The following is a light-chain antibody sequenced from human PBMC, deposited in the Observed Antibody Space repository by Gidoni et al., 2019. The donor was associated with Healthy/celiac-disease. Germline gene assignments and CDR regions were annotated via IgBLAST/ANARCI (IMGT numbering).Light chain of an antibody. CDR1: QGVSSY. CDR3: QQRSNWPPQRT. Sequence: EIVLTQSPATLSLSPGERATLSCRASQGVSSYLAWYQQKTGQAPRLLICDASNRATGIPARFSGSGSGTDFTLTISSLEPEDFAVYYCQQRSNWPPQRTFXQXTKVEIK. J-gene: IGKJ1*01. CDR2: DAS. V-gene: IGKV3-11*01.